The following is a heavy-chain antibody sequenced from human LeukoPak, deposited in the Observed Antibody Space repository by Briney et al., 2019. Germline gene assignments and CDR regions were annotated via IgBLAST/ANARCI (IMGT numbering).Heavy chain of an antibody. V-gene: IGHV4-39*01. CDR3: ARWHGVLPAAIQPYYYYGMDV. J-gene: IGHJ6*02. Sequence: PSETLSLTCTVSGGSISSSSYYWGWIRQPPGKGLEWIGSIYYSGSTYYNPSLKSRVTISVDTSKNQFSLKLSSVTAADTAVYYCARWHGVLPAAIQPYYYYGMDVWGQGTTVTVSS. CDR2: IYYSGST. D-gene: IGHD2-2*01. CDR1: GGSISSSSYY.